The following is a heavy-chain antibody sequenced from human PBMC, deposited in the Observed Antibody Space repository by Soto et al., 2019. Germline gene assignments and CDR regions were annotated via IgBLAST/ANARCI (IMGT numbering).Heavy chain of an antibody. Sequence: GGSLRLSCAASGFTFSNAWMNWVRQAPGKGLEWVGRIKSKTDGGTTDYAAPVKGRFTISRDDSKNTLYLQMNSLKTEDTAVYYCTTGGHDSSGYYPPDYYYYYGMDVWGQGTTVTVSS. V-gene: IGHV3-15*07. CDR2: IKSKTDGGTT. D-gene: IGHD3-22*01. CDR1: GFTFSNAW. J-gene: IGHJ6*02. CDR3: TTGGHDSSGYYPPDYYYYYGMDV.